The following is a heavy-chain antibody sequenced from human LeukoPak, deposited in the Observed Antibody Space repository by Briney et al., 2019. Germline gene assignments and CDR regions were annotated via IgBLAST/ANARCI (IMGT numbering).Heavy chain of an antibody. J-gene: IGHJ4*02. V-gene: IGHV1-69*04. CDR3: ARVMVPGYDATVTTYPKKPRLLEY. CDR2: IIPILGIA. CDR1: GYTFTGYY. Sequence: GASVKVSCKASGYTFTGYYLHWVRQAPGQGLEWMGRIIPILGIANYAQKFQGRVTITADKSTSTAYMELSSLRSEDTAVYYCARVMVPGYDATVTTYPKKPRLLEYWGQGTLVTVSS. D-gene: IGHD4-17*01.